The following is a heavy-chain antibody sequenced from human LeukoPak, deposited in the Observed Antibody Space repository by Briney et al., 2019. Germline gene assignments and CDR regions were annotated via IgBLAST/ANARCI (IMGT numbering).Heavy chain of an antibody. CDR2: IRSKANSYAT. Sequence: GGSLRLSCAASGFTFSGSAMHWVRQASGKGLEWVGRIRSKANSYATAYAASVKGRFTISRDDSKNTAYLQMDSLKTEDTAVYYCARGHATSHYYDSSGYLDYWGQGTLVTVSS. J-gene: IGHJ4*02. CDR1: GFTFSGSA. D-gene: IGHD3-22*01. CDR3: ARGHATSHYYDSSGYLDY. V-gene: IGHV3-73*01.